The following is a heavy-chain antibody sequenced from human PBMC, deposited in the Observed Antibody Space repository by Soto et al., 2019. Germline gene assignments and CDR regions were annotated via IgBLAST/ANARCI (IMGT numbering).Heavy chain of an antibody. J-gene: IGHJ4*02. CDR3: ARIYYGSGSYYFDY. Sequence: GESLKISCAASGFTFSSYEMNWVRQAPGKGLEWVSYISSSGSTIYYADSVKGRFTISRDNAKNSLYLQMNSLRAEDTAVYYCARIYYGSGSYYFDYWGQGTLVTVSS. CDR1: GFTFSSYE. D-gene: IGHD3-10*01. CDR2: ISSSGSTI. V-gene: IGHV3-48*03.